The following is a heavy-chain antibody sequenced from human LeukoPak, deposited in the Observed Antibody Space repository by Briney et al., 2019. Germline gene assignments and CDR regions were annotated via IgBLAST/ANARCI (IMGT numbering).Heavy chain of an antibody. CDR1: GGTFSSYA. J-gene: IGHJ5*02. D-gene: IGHD4-11*01. CDR2: IIPIFGIA. V-gene: IGHV1-69*04. Sequence: SVKVSCKASGGTFSSYAISWVRQAPGQGLEWMGRIIPIFGIANYAQKFQGRVTITADKSTSTAYMELSSLRSEDTAVYYRARDPVTTVTTDWWFDPWGQGTLVTVSS. CDR3: ARDPVTTVTTDWWFDP.